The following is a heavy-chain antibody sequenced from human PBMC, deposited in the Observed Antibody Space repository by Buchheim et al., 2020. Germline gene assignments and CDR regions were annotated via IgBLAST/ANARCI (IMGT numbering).Heavy chain of an antibody. J-gene: IGHJ5*02. V-gene: IGHV4-59*01. CDR2: IYYSGST. Sequence: QVQLQESGPGLVKPSETLSLTCTVSGGSISSYYWSWIRQPPGKGLEWVGYIYYSGSTNYNPSLKSRVSISVDTSKNQFSLQLSSVTAADTAVYYCARGPPYYYDSRDYSKTFDPWGQGTL. CDR1: GGSISSYY. D-gene: IGHD3-22*01. CDR3: ARGPPYYYDSRDYSKTFDP.